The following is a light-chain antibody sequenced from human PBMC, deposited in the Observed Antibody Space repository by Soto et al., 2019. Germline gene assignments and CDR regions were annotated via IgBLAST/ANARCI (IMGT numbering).Light chain of an antibody. CDR3: QQRSNWIT. V-gene: IGKV3-11*01. CDR1: QSVGGS. Sequence: EMVLTQSPATMSLFPGESATLSGRASQSVGGSLSWYQQKPGQAPRLLLYDTSSRATGIPARFSGSGSGTDFTLTSISREPEDFAVYYCQQRSNWITFGQGTRLEIE. J-gene: IGKJ5*01. CDR2: DTS.